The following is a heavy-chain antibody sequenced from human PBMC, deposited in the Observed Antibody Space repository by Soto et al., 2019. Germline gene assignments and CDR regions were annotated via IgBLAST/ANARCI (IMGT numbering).Heavy chain of an antibody. D-gene: IGHD2-15*01. CDR3: TREGCSGGSCSDAFDI. CDR2: ISAYNGNT. V-gene: IGHV1-18*01. J-gene: IGHJ3*02. CDR1: GYTFTSYG. Sequence: QVQLVQSGAEVKKPGASVKVSCKASGYTFTSYGITWGRQAPGQGLEWMGWISAYNGNTNYAQKHQGGLTMDTDTHTSIAYMEVRSMRSDDTAVYYCTREGCSGGSCSDAFDIWGQGTMVTVSS.